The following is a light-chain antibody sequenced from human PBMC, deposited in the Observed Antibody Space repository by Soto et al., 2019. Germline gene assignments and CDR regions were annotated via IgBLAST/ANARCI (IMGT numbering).Light chain of an antibody. J-gene: IGLJ1*01. CDR3: SSYRGSSTPYV. CDR1: SADVGSYDY. V-gene: IGLV2-14*01. Sequence: QSALTQPASVSGSPGQSITIAFTGTSADVGSYDYVSWYQQHPGKAPKLVIHEVNKRPSGVSHRFSGSKSGDTASLTISGLQPEDEAEYYCSSYRGSSTPYVFGTGTKVTVL. CDR2: EVN.